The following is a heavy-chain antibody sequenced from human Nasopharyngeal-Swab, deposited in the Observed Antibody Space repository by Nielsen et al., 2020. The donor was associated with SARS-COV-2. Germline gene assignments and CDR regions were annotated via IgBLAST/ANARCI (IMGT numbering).Heavy chain of an antibody. CDR1: GDSIRKDKYY. CDR2: VYYSGTA. V-gene: IGHV4-39*01. D-gene: IGHD6-13*01. J-gene: IGHJ5*02. CDR3: ARTFYSWYVDV. Sequence: SETLSLTCSVFGDSIRKDKYYWGWVRQAPGQGPEWIGTVYYSGTAYHNPSLKSRVAISVDASKSQLSLSLSSVTATDTAVYYCARTFYSWYVDVWGPGTQVTVSS.